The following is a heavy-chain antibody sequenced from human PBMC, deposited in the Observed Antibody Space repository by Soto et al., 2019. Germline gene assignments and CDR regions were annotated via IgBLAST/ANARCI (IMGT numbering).Heavy chain of an antibody. CDR3: AREGMGFSTWFDP. J-gene: IGHJ5*02. Sequence: VSLRLSCAASGFTFSSYWMHWVRHAPGKGLVWVSRINSDGTITDYADSVKGRFTISRDNAKNTVYLHMNSLRAEDKAVYYWAREGMGFSTWFDPWGQGPLVTV. CDR1: GFTFSSYW. CDR2: INSDGTIT. D-gene: IGHD2-8*01. V-gene: IGHV3-74*01.